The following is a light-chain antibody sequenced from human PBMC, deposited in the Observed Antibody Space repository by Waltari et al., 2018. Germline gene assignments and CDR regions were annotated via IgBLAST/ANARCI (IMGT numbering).Light chain of an antibody. V-gene: IGKV1-39*01. CDR2: GAS. J-gene: IGKJ2*01. CDR3: LQTYSTPYT. CDR1: QSISNY. Sequence: DIQMTQSPSSLSASVGDRVTITCRASQSISNYLNWFKQRPGRAPKLLIYGASNLESGVSSRFSGSASGTDFTLTISSLQPEDFATYSCLQTYSTPYTFGQGTTVEI.